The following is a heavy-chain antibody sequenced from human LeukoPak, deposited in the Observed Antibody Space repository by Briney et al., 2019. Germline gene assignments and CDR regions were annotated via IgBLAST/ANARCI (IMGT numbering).Heavy chain of an antibody. CDR1: GYTFTSYY. V-gene: IGHV1-46*01. Sequence: ASVKVSCKASGYTFTSYYMHWVRQAPGRGPEWMGIINPSGGSTSYAQKFQGRVTMTRDTSTSTVYMELSSLRSEDTAVYYCASLRVVPAAISGYYYGMDVWGQGTTVTVSS. D-gene: IGHD2-2*01. CDR3: ASLRVVPAAISGYYYGMDV. J-gene: IGHJ6*02. CDR2: INPSGGST.